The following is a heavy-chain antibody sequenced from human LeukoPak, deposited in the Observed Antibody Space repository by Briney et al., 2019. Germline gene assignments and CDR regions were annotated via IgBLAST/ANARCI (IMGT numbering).Heavy chain of an antibody. V-gene: IGHV4-59*01. Sequence: PSETLSLTCTVSAGSISTYHWNWIRMSPEKGLEWIGYMQSTGNSNYNPSFKSRVTISVDMSRNQIVLYLSPVTAADTAVYFCARDKQHSYGRYFDHWGQGILVTVSS. CDR3: ARDKQHSYGRYFDH. CDR1: AGSISTYH. CDR2: MQSTGNS. D-gene: IGHD5-18*01. J-gene: IGHJ4*02.